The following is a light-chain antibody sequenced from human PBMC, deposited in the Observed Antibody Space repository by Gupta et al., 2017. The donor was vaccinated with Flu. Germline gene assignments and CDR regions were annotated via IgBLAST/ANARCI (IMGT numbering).Light chain of an antibody. CDR1: NSNIGSNY. CDR2: KSN. V-gene: IGLV1-47*01. J-gene: IGLJ2*01. Sequence: QAVLTQPPSASGTPGQRVTISCSEDNSNIGSNYVYWYQQLTGTAPKRLIYKSNQRPSGVTARCLCYSSGRYASPVIIGVGSEDEAYDYCAVRDDGIYVEVFGAGTRLTVL. CDR3: AVRDDGIYVEV.